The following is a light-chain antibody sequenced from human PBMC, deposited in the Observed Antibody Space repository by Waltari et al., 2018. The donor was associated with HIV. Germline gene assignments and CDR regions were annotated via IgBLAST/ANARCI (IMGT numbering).Light chain of an antibody. J-gene: IGLJ2*01. CDR1: SSDVGGYNL. CDR2: EVS. Sequence: QSALTQPASVSGSPGQSITISCTGTSSDVGGYNLVSWYQQHPGKAPKLMIYEVSKRPAGVSNRLSGSKSGNTASLTVSGLQAEDEADYYCCAYAGSTTYVIFGGGTKLTVL. V-gene: IGLV2-23*02. CDR3: CAYAGSTTYVI.